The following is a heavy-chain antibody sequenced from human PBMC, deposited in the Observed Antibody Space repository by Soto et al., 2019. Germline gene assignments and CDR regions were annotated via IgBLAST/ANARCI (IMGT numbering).Heavy chain of an antibody. CDR2: IIPIFGTA. CDR1: GGTFSSYA. J-gene: IGHJ6*02. D-gene: IGHD4-4*01. Sequence: SVKFSCKASGGTFSSYAISWVRQAPGQGLEWMGGIIPIFGTANYAQKFQGRVTITADESTSTAYMELSSLRSEDTAVYYCARGPTVTTDYYYYGMDVWGQGTTVTVSS. CDR3: ARGPTVTTDYYYYGMDV. V-gene: IGHV1-69*13.